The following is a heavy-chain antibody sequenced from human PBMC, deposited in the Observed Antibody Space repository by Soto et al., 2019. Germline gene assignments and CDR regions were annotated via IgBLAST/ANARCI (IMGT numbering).Heavy chain of an antibody. CDR3: ARHVTAAGYYYGMDV. CDR1: GGTFSSYA. J-gene: IGHJ6*02. D-gene: IGHD2-2*01. V-gene: IGHV1-69*12. CDR2: IIPIFGTA. Sequence: QVQLVQSGAEVKKPGSSVKVSCKASGGTFSSYAISWVRQAPGQGLEWMGGIIPIFGTANYAQKFQGRVTRTADESTRLAYMELGSLRSEDTAVYYCARHVTAAGYYYGMDVWGQGTTVTVSS.